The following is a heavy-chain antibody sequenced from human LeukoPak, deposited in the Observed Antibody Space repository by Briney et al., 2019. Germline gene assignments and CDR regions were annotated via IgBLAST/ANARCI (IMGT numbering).Heavy chain of an antibody. CDR1: GGTFSSYA. D-gene: IGHD6-19*01. CDR3: ARIRLDSSETKIDSFDV. V-gene: IGHV1-69*13. Sequence: SVKVSCKASGGTFSSYAISWVRQAPGQGLEWMGGIIPIFGTANYAQKFQGRVTITADESTSTAYMELSSLRSEDTAVYYCARIRLDSSETKIDSFDVWGQGTMVTVSS. CDR2: IIPIFGTA. J-gene: IGHJ3*01.